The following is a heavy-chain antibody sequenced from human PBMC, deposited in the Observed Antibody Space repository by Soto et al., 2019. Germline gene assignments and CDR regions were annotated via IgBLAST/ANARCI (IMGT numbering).Heavy chain of an antibody. J-gene: IGHJ6*02. CDR1: GGSISSGDYY. D-gene: IGHD3-10*01. Sequence: TSETLSLTCTVSGGSISSGDYYWSWIRQPPGKGLEWIGYIYYSGSTYYNPSLKSRVTISVDTSKSQFSLKLSSVTAADTAVYYCARESKRGYGSGSYLRDYYYGMDVWGQGTTVTVSS. CDR2: IYYSGST. V-gene: IGHV4-30-4*01. CDR3: ARESKRGYGSGSYLRDYYYGMDV.